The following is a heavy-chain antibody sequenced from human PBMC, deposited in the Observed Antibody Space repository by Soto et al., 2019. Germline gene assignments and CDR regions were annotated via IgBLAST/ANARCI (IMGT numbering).Heavy chain of an antibody. D-gene: IGHD5-12*01. Sequence: ASVKVSCKASGYTFTSYYMHWVRQAPGQGLEWMGIINPSGGSTNYAQTFQGRVTMTTDTSTSTVHMEVRSLRSDDTAVYYCAREGVAPYYYSGMDVWGQGTPVTVSS. V-gene: IGHV1-46*01. CDR3: AREGVAPYYYSGMDV. CDR2: INPSGGST. J-gene: IGHJ6*02. CDR1: GYTFTSYY.